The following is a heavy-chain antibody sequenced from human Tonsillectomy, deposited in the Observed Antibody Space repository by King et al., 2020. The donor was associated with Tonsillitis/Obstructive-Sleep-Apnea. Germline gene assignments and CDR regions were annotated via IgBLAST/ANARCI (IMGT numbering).Heavy chain of an antibody. V-gene: IGHV2-5*02. CDR1: GFSLSTSGVG. CDR2: IYWDDDK. J-gene: IGHJ4*02. D-gene: IGHD2-15*01. CDR3: ATRPAQGYCSDNSCYSFPYFDY. Sequence: TLKESGPTLVKPTQTLTLTCTFSGFSLSTSGVGVGWIRQPPGKALEWLALIYWDDDKRYSPSVKSRLTITKDTSKNQVVLTMTNMNPVDTATYSCATRPAQGYCSDNSCYSFPYFDYWGQGTLVTVSS.